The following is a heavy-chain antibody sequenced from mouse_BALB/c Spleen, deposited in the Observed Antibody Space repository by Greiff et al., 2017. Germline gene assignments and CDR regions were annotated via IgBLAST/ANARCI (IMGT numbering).Heavy chain of an antibody. D-gene: IGHD1-1*01. J-gene: IGHJ2*01. CDR3: ARNYSSSFDY. CDR1: GFTFTDYY. CDR2: IRNKANGYTT. Sequence: EVKLVESGGGLVQPGGSLRLSCATSGFTFTDYYMSWVRQPPGKALEWLGFIRNKANGYTTEYSASVKGRFTISRDNSQSILYLQMNTLRAEDSATYYCARNYSSSFDYWGQGTTLTVSS. V-gene: IGHV7-3*02.